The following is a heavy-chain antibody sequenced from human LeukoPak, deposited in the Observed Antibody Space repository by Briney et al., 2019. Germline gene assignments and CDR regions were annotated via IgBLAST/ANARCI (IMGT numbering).Heavy chain of an antibody. CDR1: GGSFSGFY. CDR2: INHSGST. J-gene: IGHJ4*02. Sequence: PSETLSLTCAVYGGSFSGFYWSWIRQPPGKGLEWIGEINHSGSTYYNPSLKSRVTISVDKSKNQFSLKLSSVTAADTAVYYCARFGGSSGGLDYWGQGTLVTVSS. D-gene: IGHD3-16*01. V-gene: IGHV4-34*01. CDR3: ARFGGSSGGLDY.